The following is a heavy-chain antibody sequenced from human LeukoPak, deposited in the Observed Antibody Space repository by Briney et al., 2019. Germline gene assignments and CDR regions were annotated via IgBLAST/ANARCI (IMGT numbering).Heavy chain of an antibody. D-gene: IGHD5-18*01. J-gene: IGHJ4*02. CDR1: GGSISSSSYY. CDR3: ARITVVDTAMVIVGFDY. V-gene: IGHV4-39*07. Sequence: SETLSLTCTVSGGSISSSSYYWGWIRQPPGKGLEWIGSIYYSGSTYYNPSLKSRVTISVDTSKNQFSLKLSSVTAADTAVYYCARITVVDTAMVIVGFDYWGQGTLVTVSS. CDR2: IYYSGST.